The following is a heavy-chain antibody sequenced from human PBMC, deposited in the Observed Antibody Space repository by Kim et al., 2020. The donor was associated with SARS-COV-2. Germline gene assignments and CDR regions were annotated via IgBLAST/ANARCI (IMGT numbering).Heavy chain of an antibody. D-gene: IGHD1-26*01. CDR2: INSDGSST. Sequence: GGSLRLSCAASGFTFSSYWMHWVRQAPGKGLVWVSRINSDGSSTSYADSVKGRFTISRDNAKNTLYLQMNSLRAEDTAVYYCARVRELLNYYYYGMDVWGQGTTVTVSS. CDR1: GFTFSSYW. V-gene: IGHV3-74*01. J-gene: IGHJ6*02. CDR3: ARVRELLNYYYYGMDV.